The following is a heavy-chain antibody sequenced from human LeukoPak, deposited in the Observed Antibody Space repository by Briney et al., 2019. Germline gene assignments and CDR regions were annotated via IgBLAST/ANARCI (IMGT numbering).Heavy chain of an antibody. Sequence: HPGRSLRLSCAASGFTFSSYGMHWVRQAPGKGLEWVAVIWYDGSNKYYADSVKGRFTISRDNSKNTLYLQMNSLRAEDTAVYYCARDRAAGYADAFDIWGQGTMVTVSS. CDR2: IWYDGSNK. V-gene: IGHV3-33*01. J-gene: IGHJ3*02. D-gene: IGHD6-25*01. CDR1: GFTFSSYG. CDR3: ARDRAAGYADAFDI.